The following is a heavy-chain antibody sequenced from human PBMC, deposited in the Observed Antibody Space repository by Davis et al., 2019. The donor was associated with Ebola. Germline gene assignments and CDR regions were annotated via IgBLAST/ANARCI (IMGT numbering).Heavy chain of an antibody. Sequence: GESLKISCAASGFTFSSYSMNWVRQAPGKGLEWVSSISSSSSYIYYADSVKGRFTISRDNAKNTLYLQMNSLRAEDTAVYYCAKITDGSGSYYNPNFDYWGQGTLVTVSS. CDR3: AKITDGSGSYYNPNFDY. D-gene: IGHD3-10*01. J-gene: IGHJ4*02. V-gene: IGHV3-21*01. CDR2: ISSSSSYI. CDR1: GFTFSSYS.